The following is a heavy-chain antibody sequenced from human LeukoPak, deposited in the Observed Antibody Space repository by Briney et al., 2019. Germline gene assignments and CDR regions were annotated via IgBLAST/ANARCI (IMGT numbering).Heavy chain of an antibody. CDR3: TVVAAAGTFDY. CDR2: IYHSGST. D-gene: IGHD6-13*01. V-gene: IGHV4-38-2*02. J-gene: IGHJ4*02. CDR1: GYSISSGYY. Sequence: SETLSFTCTVSGYSISSGYYWGWIRQPPGKGLEWIGSIYHSGSTYYNPSLKSRVTISVDTSKNQFSLKLSSVTAADTAVYYCTVVAAAGTFDYWGQGTLVTVSS.